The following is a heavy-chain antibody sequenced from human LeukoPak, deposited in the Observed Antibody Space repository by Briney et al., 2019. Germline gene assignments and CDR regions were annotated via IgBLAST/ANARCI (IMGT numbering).Heavy chain of an antibody. J-gene: IGHJ4*02. Sequence: GSLRLSCAASGFTFSDYYMSWIRQAPGKGLEWVSYISTNSNYINYADSVKGRFTISRDNAKNSLHLQMNGLRAEDTAVYYCARDILRTTRSIDYWGQGTLVTVSS. CDR2: ISTNSNYI. D-gene: IGHD1-7*01. CDR1: GFTFSDYY. CDR3: ARDILRTTRSIDY. V-gene: IGHV3-11*06.